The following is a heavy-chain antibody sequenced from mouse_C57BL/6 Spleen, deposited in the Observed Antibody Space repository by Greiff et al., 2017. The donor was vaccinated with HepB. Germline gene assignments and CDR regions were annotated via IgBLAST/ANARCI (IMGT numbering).Heavy chain of an antibody. J-gene: IGHJ4*01. Sequence: EVQRVESEGGLVQPGSSMKLSCTASGFTFSVYYMAWVRQVPEKGLEWVANINYDGSSTYYLDSLKSRFIISRDNAKNILYLQMSSLKSEDTATYYCAREAQAKDYAMDYWGQGTSVTVSS. CDR3: AREAQAKDYAMDY. CDR1: GFTFSVYY. CDR2: INYDGSST. D-gene: IGHD3-2*02. V-gene: IGHV5-16*01.